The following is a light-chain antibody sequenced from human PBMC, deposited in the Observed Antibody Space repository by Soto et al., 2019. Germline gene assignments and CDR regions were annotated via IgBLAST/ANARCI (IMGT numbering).Light chain of an antibody. V-gene: IGKV1-9*01. CDR2: AAS. CDR3: QKLNSYPLT. Sequence: IWITHSPSLLSASTGDRVTLTLLASQGISSYLAWYQQKPGKAPKLLIYAASTLQSGVPSRFSGSGSGTEFTLTISSLQPEDFATYYCQKLNSYPLTCGGGNTGDIK. J-gene: IGKJ4*01. CDR1: QGISSY.